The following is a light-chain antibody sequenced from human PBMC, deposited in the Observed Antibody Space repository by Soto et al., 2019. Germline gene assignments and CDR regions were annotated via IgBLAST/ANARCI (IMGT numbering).Light chain of an antibody. CDR3: QQYADWPPFT. Sequence: EIVRTQSPATLSGSPGERVSLSCRASQSVTSDLAWYQQKPGQAPRLLIYAASVRATGIPARFSGSGSGTEFTLTISGLQSEDSALYYCQQYADWPPFTFGGGTKVEIK. J-gene: IGKJ4*01. CDR2: AAS. CDR1: QSVTSD. V-gene: IGKV3-15*01.